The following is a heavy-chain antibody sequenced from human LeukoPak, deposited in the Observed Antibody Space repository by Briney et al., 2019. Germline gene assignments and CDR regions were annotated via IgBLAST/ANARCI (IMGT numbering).Heavy chain of an antibody. J-gene: IGHJ5*02. CDR3: ARDGSSSWYSVGWFDP. CDR2: IYYSGST. V-gene: IGHV4-38-2*02. D-gene: IGHD6-13*01. CDR1: GYSISSGYY. Sequence: SETLSLTCTVSGYSISSGYYWGWIRQPPGKGLEWIGSIYYSGSTYYNPSLKSRVTISVDTSKNQFSLKLSSVTAADTAVYYCARDGSSSWYSVGWFDPWGQGTLVTVSS.